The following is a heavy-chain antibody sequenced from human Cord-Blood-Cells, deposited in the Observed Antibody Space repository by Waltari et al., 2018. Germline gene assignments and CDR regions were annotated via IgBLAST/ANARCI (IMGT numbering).Heavy chain of an antibody. D-gene: IGHD1-26*01. J-gene: IGHJ4*02. V-gene: IGHV4-34*01. CDR1: GGSFSGYY. CDR2: INHSGST. CDR3: ARLPISGSYDY. Sequence: QVQLQQWGAGLLKPSETLSLTCAVYGGSFSGYYWSWIRQPPGKGLEWIGEINHSGSTNYNPSLKSLVTISVDTSKNQFSLKLSSVTAADTAVYYCARLPISGSYDYWGQGTLVTVSS.